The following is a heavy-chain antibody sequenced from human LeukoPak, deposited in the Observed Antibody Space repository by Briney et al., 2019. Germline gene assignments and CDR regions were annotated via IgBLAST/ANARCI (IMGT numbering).Heavy chain of an antibody. CDR1: GGTFGSYA. Sequence: ASVKVSCKASGGTFGSYAISWVRQAPGQGLEWMGGIIPIFGTANYAQKFQGRVTITADESTSIAYMELSSLRSEDTAVYYCARHKPSIAAYDYWGQGTLVTVSS. V-gene: IGHV1-69*13. CDR3: ARHKPSIAAYDY. J-gene: IGHJ4*02. CDR2: IIPIFGTA. D-gene: IGHD6-6*01.